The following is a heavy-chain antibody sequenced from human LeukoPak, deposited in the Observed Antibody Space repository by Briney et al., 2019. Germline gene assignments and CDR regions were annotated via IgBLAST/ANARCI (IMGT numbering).Heavy chain of an antibody. V-gene: IGHV3-23*01. CDR1: GFTFTDHA. CDR2: IHAGGGST. Sequence: QPGGSLRLSCAASGFTFTDHAMSWVRQIPDKGLEWVSSIHAGGGSTLYADSMKGRFTISRDNSKNTLFLQMNSLRADDTGLYFCAYYDSSGYYYGRLRYWGQGTPVTVSS. CDR3: AYYDSSGYYYGRLRY. D-gene: IGHD3-22*01. J-gene: IGHJ4*02.